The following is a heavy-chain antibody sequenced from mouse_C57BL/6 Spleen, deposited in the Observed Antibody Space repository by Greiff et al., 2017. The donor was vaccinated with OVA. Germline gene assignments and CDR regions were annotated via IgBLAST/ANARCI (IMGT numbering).Heavy chain of an antibody. V-gene: IGHV1-82*01. Sequence: VQVVESGPELVKPGASVKISCKASGYAFSSSWMNWVKQRPGKGLEWIGRIYPGDGDTNYNGKFKGKATLTADKSSSTAYMQLSSLTSEDSAVYFCAREGYYDYQYYFDYWGQGTTLTVSS. CDR2: IYPGDGDT. J-gene: IGHJ2*01. CDR3: AREGYYDYQYYFDY. D-gene: IGHD2-4*01. CDR1: GYAFSSSW.